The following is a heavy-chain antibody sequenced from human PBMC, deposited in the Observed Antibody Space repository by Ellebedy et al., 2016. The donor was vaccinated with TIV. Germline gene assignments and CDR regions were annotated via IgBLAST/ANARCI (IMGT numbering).Heavy chain of an antibody. J-gene: IGHJ4*02. CDR3: ARDDGIAVASVDY. Sequence: ASVKVSXXVSGYTLTELSMHWVRQAPGKGLEWMGGFDPEDGETIYAQKFQGRVTMTEDTSTDTAYMELSSLRSEDTAVYYCARDDGIAVASVDYWGQGTLVTVSS. CDR2: FDPEDGET. CDR1: GYTLTELS. V-gene: IGHV1-24*01. D-gene: IGHD6-19*01.